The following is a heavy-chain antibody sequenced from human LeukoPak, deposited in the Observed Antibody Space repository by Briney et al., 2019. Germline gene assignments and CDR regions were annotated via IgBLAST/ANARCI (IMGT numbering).Heavy chain of an antibody. D-gene: IGHD3-3*01. CDR1: GFTFSSYA. J-gene: IGHJ4*02. Sequence: GGSLRLSCAASGFTFSSYAMHWVRQAPGKGLEWVAAISYDGSNKYYADSVKGRFTISRDNSKNTLYLQMNSLRAEDTAVYYCARDSVLEWLLFSFDYWGQGTLVTVSS. V-gene: IGHV3-30-3*01. CDR3: ARDSVLEWLLFSFDY. CDR2: ISYDGSNK.